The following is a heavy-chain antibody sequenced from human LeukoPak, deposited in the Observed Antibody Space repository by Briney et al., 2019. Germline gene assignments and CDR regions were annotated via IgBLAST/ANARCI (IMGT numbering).Heavy chain of an antibody. CDR2: IYYSGST. D-gene: IGHD3-3*01. J-gene: IGHJ4*02. V-gene: IGHV4-61*01. CDR3: ARGYYDFWSGYYGIEDY. Sequence: SETLSLTCTVSGGSVSSGSYYWSWIRQPPGKGLEWIGYIYYSGSTNYNPSLKSRVTISVDTSKNQFSLKLSSVTAADTAVYYCARGYYDFWSGYYGIEDYWGQGTLVTVSS. CDR1: GGSVSSGSYY.